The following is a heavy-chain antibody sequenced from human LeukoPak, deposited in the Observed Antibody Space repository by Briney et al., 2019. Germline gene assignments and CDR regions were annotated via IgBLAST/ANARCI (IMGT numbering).Heavy chain of an antibody. D-gene: IGHD7-27*01. V-gene: IGHV3-7*01. Sequence: PGGSLRLSCTASRFTFSNYWMSWVRQAPGKGLEWVDNIKEDGSEKYYVDSVKGRFTISRDNAKNSLYLQMNSLRAEDTAVYYCARDGDVDSTTGAFDIWGQGTMVTVSS. CDR3: ARDGDVDSTTGAFDI. CDR2: IKEDGSEK. J-gene: IGHJ3*02. CDR1: RFTFSNYW.